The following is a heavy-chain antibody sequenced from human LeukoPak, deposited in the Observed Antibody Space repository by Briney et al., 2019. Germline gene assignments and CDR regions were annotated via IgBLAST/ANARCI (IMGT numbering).Heavy chain of an antibody. Sequence: SGGSLRLSCAASGFTVSNNYMSWVRQDPGKGLEWVSVIYSGGSTYYADSVKGRFTISRDTSKNTLSLQMNSLRAEDTAVYYCASLSLGHYWGQGTLVTVSS. D-gene: IGHD6-6*01. V-gene: IGHV3-53*01. CDR3: ASLSLGHY. J-gene: IGHJ4*02. CDR2: IYSGGST. CDR1: GFTVSNNY.